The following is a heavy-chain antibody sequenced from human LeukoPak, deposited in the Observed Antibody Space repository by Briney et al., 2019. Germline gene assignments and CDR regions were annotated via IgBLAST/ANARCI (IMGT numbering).Heavy chain of an antibody. V-gene: IGHV1-46*01. D-gene: IGHD3-22*01. CDR1: GYTFTSYY. CDR2: INPSGGST. Sequence: ASVKVSCKASGYTFTSYYMHWVRQAPGQGLEWMGIINPSGGSTSYAQKFQGRVTMTRDTPTSTVYMELSSLRSEDTAVYYCARDMMGDSSGPIGNDYWGQGTLVTVSS. CDR3: ARDMMGDSSGPIGNDY. J-gene: IGHJ4*02.